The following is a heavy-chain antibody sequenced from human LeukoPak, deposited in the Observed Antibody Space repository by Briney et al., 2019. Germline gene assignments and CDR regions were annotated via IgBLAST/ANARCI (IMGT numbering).Heavy chain of an antibody. CDR3: ARDSSREAFDI. Sequence: PGGSLRLSCAASGFTFNNYAMTWVRQAPGKGLEWVSSISASGVMTYYADSVRGRFTISRDNSKNTQYLQMNSLRAEDTAVYYCARDSSREAFDIWGQGTMVTVSS. CDR1: GFTFNNYA. J-gene: IGHJ3*02. V-gene: IGHV3-23*01. CDR2: ISASGVMT.